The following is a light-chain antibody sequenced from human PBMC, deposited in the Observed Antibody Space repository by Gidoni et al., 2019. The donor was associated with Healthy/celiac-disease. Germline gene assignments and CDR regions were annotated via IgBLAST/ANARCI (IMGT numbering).Light chain of an antibody. CDR2: EDN. V-gene: IGLV1-51*01. Sequence: QSVLTQPPSVSAAPGPKVTISCSGTSSNIGNNYVSWYQQLPGTAPKLLIFEDNRRSSGIPDRFSGSKSGTSATLDIIGLQSGDEADYYCVTWDSSMSVLFGGGTKLTVL. CDR1: SSNIGNNY. J-gene: IGLJ3*02. CDR3: VTWDSSMSVL.